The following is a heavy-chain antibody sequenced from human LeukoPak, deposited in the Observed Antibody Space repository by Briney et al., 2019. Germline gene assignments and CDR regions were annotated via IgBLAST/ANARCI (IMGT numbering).Heavy chain of an antibody. Sequence: GGSLRLSCAASGFTFSSYGMHWVRQAPGKGLEWVAFIRYDGSNKYYADSVKGRFTISRDNSKNTLYLQMNSLRAEDTAVYYCAKDNYDILTGYSNYYYMDVWGKGTTVTISS. CDR1: GFTFSSYG. V-gene: IGHV3-30*02. J-gene: IGHJ6*03. D-gene: IGHD3-9*01. CDR3: AKDNYDILTGYSNYYYMDV. CDR2: IRYDGSNK.